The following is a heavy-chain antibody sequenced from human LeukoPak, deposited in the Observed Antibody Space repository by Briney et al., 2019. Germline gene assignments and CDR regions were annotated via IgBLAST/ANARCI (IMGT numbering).Heavy chain of an antibody. J-gene: IGHJ4*02. CDR2: ITPDGSGD. CDR1: GFTFSNHW. Sequence: GGSLRLSCAASGFTFSNHWMSWVRQAPGKGLEWVASITPDGSGDYYMDSVRGRFTISRDKAENSLYLQMNSLGAEDTAVYYCARLMGTVTTYDYWGQGTLVTVSS. CDR3: ARLMGTVTTYDY. D-gene: IGHD1-7*01. V-gene: IGHV3-7*01.